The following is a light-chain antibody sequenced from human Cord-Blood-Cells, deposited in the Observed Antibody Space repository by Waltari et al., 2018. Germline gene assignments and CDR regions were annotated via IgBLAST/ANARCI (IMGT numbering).Light chain of an antibody. J-gene: IGKJ4*01. CDR2: GAS. Sequence: EIVMTPTPAALPVSPGVRATLACRASQSVSSNLAWYQQKPGQAPRLLINGASTRATGIPARFSGSGSGTEFTLTISSLQSEDFAVYYCQQYNNWLTFGGGTKVEIK. CDR1: QSVSSN. CDR3: QQYNNWLT. V-gene: IGKV3-15*01.